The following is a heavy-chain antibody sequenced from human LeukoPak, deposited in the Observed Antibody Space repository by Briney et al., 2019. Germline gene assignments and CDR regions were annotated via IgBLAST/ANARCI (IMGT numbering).Heavy chain of an antibody. Sequence: SVKVSCKASGGTFSSYAISWVRQAPGQGVEWMGRIIPILGIANYAQKFPGRGTITADKSTSTAYMELSSLRSEDTAVYYWARGDSYGYFGGDYWGQGTLVTVSS. CDR1: GGTFSSYA. D-gene: IGHD5-18*01. J-gene: IGHJ4*02. CDR2: IIPILGIA. V-gene: IGHV1-69*04. CDR3: ARGDSYGYFGGDY.